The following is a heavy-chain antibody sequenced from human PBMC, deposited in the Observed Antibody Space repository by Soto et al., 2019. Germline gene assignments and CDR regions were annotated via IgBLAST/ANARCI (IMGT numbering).Heavy chain of an antibody. V-gene: IGHV1-46*03. CDR2: LNPSGGNT. D-gene: IGHD3-9*01. Sequence: ASVKVSCQASGFTFTSYYIHWVRQAPGQGLEWMGILNPSGGNTLYAQNFQGRVTMTRDTSTSTVYLELSSLRSDDTAVYYCARGALTSSSFDYWGQGTLVTVSS. CDR1: GFTFTSYY. CDR3: ARGALTSSSFDY. J-gene: IGHJ4*02.